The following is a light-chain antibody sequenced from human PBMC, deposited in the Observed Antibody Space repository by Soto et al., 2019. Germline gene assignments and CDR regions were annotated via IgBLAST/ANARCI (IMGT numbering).Light chain of an antibody. V-gene: IGKV3-20*01. CDR1: QSVRSSY. Sequence: IVLTQSPGTLSLSPGERATLSCRASQSVRSSYLAWYQQKPGQAPRLLIYGASDRATGIPDRFSGSGSGTDFTLTFSRLEPEDFAVYYCQQYGNSPFTFGPGTKVDIK. CDR2: GAS. J-gene: IGKJ3*01. CDR3: QQYGNSPFT.